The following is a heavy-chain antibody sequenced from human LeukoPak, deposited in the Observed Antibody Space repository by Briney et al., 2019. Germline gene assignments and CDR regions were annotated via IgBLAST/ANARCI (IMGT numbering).Heavy chain of an antibody. D-gene: IGHD1-26*01. CDR1: GFTFSSYG. CDR3: AKAPPHKWEYYYGMDV. J-gene: IGHJ6*04. Sequence: GGSLRLSCAASGFTFSSYGMHWVRQAPGKGLEWVAVISYDGSNKYYADSVKGRFTISRDNSKNTLYLQMNSLRAEDTAVYYCAKAPPHKWEYYYGMDVWGKGTTVTVSS. V-gene: IGHV3-30*18. CDR2: ISYDGSNK.